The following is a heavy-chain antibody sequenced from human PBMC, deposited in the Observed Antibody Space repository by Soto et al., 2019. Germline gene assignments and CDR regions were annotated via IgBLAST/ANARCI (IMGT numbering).Heavy chain of an antibody. CDR2: IYYSGST. D-gene: IGHD3-16*01. CDR1: GCYISSYY. CDR3: ARTPYDLSFASYYYYGMDV. V-gene: IGHV4-59*01. J-gene: IGHJ6*02. Sequence: SETLSLTCTVSGCYISSYYWSWIRQPPGKGLEWIGYIYYSGSTNYNPSLKSRVTISVDTSKNQFSLKLSSVTAADTAVYYCARTPYDLSFASYYYYGMDVWGQGTTVTVSS.